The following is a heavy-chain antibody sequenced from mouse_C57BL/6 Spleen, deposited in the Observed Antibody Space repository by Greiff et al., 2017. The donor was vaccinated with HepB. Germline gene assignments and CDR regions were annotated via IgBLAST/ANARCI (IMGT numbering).Heavy chain of an antibody. CDR1: GYTFTDYN. CDR3: ARGGGRGYFDY. CDR2: INPNNGGT. V-gene: IGHV1-22*01. Sequence: EVQGVESGPELVKPGASVKMSCKASGYTFTDYNMHWVKQSHGKSLEWIGYINPNNGGTSYNQKFKGKATLTVNKSSSTAYMELRSLTSEDSAVYYCARGGGRGYFDYWGQGTTLTVSS. J-gene: IGHJ2*01. D-gene: IGHD3-3*01.